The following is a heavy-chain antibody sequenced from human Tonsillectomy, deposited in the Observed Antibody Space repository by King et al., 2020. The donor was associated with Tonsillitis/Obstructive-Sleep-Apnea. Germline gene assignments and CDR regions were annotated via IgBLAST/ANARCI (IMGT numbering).Heavy chain of an antibody. CDR1: GGSFSGYY. CDR2: INHSGST. CDR3: ARGVPAAMEGYYYYYMDV. J-gene: IGHJ6*03. V-gene: IGHV4-34*01. Sequence: VQLQQWGAGLLKPSETLSLTCAVYGGSFSGYYWNWIRQPPGKGLEWIGEINHSGSTNYNPSLKSRVTISVDTSKNQFSLKRNSVTAAETAVYYCARGVPAAMEGYYYYYMDVWGKGTPVTVSS. D-gene: IGHD2-2*01.